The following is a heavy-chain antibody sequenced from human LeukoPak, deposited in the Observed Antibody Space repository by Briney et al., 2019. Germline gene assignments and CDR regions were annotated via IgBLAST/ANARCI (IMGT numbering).Heavy chain of an antibody. D-gene: IGHD5-18*01. CDR1: GGSITSYY. Sequence: SETLPLTCTVSGGSITSYYWSWIRQPPGKGLEWIGYIYYSGSANYNPSLKSRVTISVDTSKNQFSLKLSSVTAADTAVYYCARVNRQLSNWFDPWGQGTLVTVSS. CDR2: IYYSGSA. J-gene: IGHJ5*02. V-gene: IGHV4-59*01. CDR3: ARVNRQLSNWFDP.